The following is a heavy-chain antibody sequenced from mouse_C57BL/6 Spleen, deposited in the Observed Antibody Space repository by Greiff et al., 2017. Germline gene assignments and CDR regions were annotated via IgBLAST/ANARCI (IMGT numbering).Heavy chain of an antibody. D-gene: IGHD2-3*01. CDR3: TSVYDGYYFDD. CDR2: IVPEVGDT. V-gene: IGHV14-1*01. J-gene: IGHJ2*01. Sequence: EVQLQQSGAELVRPGASVKLSCTASGFNINDYYMHWVKQRPEQGLEWIGRIVPEVGDTDYAPKFQGKATMTADTSSNTAYLQLSSLTSEATADYYCTSVYDGYYFDDWGKGTTLTVSS. CDR1: GFNINDYY.